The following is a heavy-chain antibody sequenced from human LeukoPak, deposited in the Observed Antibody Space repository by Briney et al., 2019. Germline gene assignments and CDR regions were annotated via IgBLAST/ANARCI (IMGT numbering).Heavy chain of an antibody. V-gene: IGHV4-30-2*01. CDR3: ARDQGHIVVSGAFDI. CDR1: GGSISSGGYY. J-gene: IGHJ3*02. CDR2: IYHSGST. D-gene: IGHD2-21*01. Sequence: SETLSLTCTVSGGSISSGGYYWSWIRQPPGKGLEWIGYIYHSGSTYYSPSLKSRVTISVDRSKNQFSLKLSSVTAADTAVYYCARDQGHIVVSGAFDIWGQGTMVTVSS.